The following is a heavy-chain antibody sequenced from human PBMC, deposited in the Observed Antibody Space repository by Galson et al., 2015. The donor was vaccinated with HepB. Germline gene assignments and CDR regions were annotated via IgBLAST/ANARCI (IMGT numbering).Heavy chain of an antibody. CDR1: GFAFINYA. J-gene: IGHJ5*02. Sequence: SLRLSCAASGFAFINYAMTWVRQAPGKGLEWVSISRGDTFGTHYADSVEGRFTISRDNSRSTLYLQMDSLRADDTAIYYCARATYSTTGNTYGWFDPWGQGTLVTVSS. CDR2: SRGDTFGT. V-gene: IGHV3-23*01. CDR3: ARATYSTTGNTYGWFDP. D-gene: IGHD2-21*01.